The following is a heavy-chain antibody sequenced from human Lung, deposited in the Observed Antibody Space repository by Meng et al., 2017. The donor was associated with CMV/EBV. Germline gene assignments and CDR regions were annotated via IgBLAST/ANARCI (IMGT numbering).Heavy chain of an antibody. CDR3: NTEPGPWYRVY. D-gene: IGHD1-26*01. CDR2: IKTKANGEAI. V-gene: IGHV3-15*03. CDR1: VFTCSAAW. J-gene: IGHJ4*02. Sequence: CAASVFTCSAAWMSWVRQAPGKGLEWVGRIKTKANGEAIDYAAPVIGRFTISRDDLKNTLYLQMNNLRTEYTAVYYCNTEPGPWYRVYWGQGTLVTVSS.